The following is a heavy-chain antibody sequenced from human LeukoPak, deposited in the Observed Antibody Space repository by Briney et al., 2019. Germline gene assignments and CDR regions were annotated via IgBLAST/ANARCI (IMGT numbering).Heavy chain of an antibody. V-gene: IGHV3-74*01. CDR3: ARESRYCSSTSCYWGYFDY. D-gene: IGHD2-2*01. CDR2: INSDGSST. CDR1: GFTFSSYW. Sequence: PGGSLRLSCAASGFTFSSYWMHWVRQAPGKGLVWVSRINSDGSSTSYADSVKGRFTISRDNAKNTLYLQMNSLRAEDTAVYYCARESRYCSSTSCYWGYFDYWGQGTLVTVYS. J-gene: IGHJ4*02.